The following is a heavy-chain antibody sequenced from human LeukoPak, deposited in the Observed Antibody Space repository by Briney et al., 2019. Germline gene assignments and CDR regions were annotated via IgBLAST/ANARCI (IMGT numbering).Heavy chain of an antibody. V-gene: IGHV3-23*01. CDR3: ARHDSFIPF. CDR1: GFTFSDYA. CDR2: ISGTGRRT. Sequence: GSLSLSCAASGFTFSDYAMSWVRQAAGKGLEWVSGISGTGRRTYYTDSVKGRFTISRDDSKKTVYLQMDTLRAEDTAIYFCARHDSFIPFWGQGTLVTVSS. D-gene: IGHD2-21*01. J-gene: IGHJ4*02.